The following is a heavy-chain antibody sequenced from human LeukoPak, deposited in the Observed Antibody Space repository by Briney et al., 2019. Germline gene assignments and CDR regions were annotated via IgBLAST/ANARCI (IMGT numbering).Heavy chain of an antibody. J-gene: IGHJ3*02. Sequence: SETLSPTCTVSGGSISSYYWSWIRQPARKGLEWIGRIYTSGSTNYNPSLKSRVTMSVDTSKNQFSLKLGSVTTADTAVYYCASRQINYESDAFDIWGQGTMVTVSS. D-gene: IGHD4-11*01. CDR3: ASRQINYESDAFDI. CDR2: IYTSGST. CDR1: GGSISSYY. V-gene: IGHV4-4*07.